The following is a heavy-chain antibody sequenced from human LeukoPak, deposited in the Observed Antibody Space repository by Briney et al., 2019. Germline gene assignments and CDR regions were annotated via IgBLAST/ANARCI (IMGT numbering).Heavy chain of an antibody. J-gene: IGHJ4*02. V-gene: IGHV4-39*01. CDR1: GGSISSSSYY. D-gene: IGHD3-3*01. Sequence: SETLSLTCTVSGGSISSSSYYWGWIRQPPGKGLEWIGSIYYSGSTYYNPSLKSRVTISVDTSKNQFSLKLSSVTAADTAVYYCVSRITIFGVVIAYYFAYWGQGTLVAVSS. CDR3: VSRITIFGVVIAYYFAY. CDR2: IYYSGST.